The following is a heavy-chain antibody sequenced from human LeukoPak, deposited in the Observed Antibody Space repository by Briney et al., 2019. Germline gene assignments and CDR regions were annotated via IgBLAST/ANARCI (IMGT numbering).Heavy chain of an antibody. Sequence: PGGSLRLSCAASGFTFSSYAMTWVRQAPGKGLECVSAISGSGDGTYYADSVKGRFTISRDISKSTLYLQMNSLRVEDTAQYYCAKDKIVGDGRWDFDHWGQGTLVTVSS. CDR3: AKDKIVGDGRWDFDH. CDR2: ISGSGDGT. V-gene: IGHV3-23*01. CDR1: GFTFSSYA. D-gene: IGHD1-26*01. J-gene: IGHJ5*02.